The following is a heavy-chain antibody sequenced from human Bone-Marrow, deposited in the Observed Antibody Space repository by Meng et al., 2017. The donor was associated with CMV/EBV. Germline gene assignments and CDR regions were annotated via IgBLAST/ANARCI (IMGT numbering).Heavy chain of an antibody. CDR2: VIPILDIT. Sequence: SVKVSCKASGGTFSSYVISWVRQAPGQGLEWMGGVIPILDITNNAQKFQGRVTITADKSTSTAYMELSSLRSEDTAVYYCARDSGISSPEYSSGWYRGRGAFDIWGQGTMVTVSS. CDR1: GGTFSSYV. CDR3: ARDSGISSPEYSSGWYRGRGAFDI. D-gene: IGHD6-19*01. J-gene: IGHJ3*02. V-gene: IGHV1-69*10.